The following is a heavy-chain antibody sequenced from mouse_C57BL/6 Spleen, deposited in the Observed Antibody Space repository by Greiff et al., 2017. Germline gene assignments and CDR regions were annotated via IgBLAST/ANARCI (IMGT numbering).Heavy chain of an antibody. D-gene: IGHD1-1*01. CDR3: ARKALYYGSSYDYAMDY. Sequence: VQLQQPGTELVKPGASVKLSCKASGHTFTSYWMHWVKQRPGQGLEWIGNINPSNGGTNYNEKFKSKATLPVDKSSSTAYMQLSSLTSEDSAVYYCARKALYYGSSYDYAMDYWGQGTSVTVAS. CDR1: GHTFTSYW. V-gene: IGHV1-53*01. J-gene: IGHJ4*01. CDR2: INPSNGGT.